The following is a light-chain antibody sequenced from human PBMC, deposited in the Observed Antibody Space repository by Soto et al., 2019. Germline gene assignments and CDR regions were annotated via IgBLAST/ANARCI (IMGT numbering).Light chain of an antibody. CDR3: LLSYSGADAV. Sequence: QAVVTQEPSLTVSPGGTVTLTCGSSTGAVTSGHYPYWFQQKPGQAPRTLTYDTSNKHSWTPARFSGSLLGGKAALTLSGAQPEDEAEYYCLLSYSGADAVFGGGTQLTVL. J-gene: IGLJ7*01. CDR2: DTS. V-gene: IGLV7-46*01. CDR1: TGAVTSGHY.